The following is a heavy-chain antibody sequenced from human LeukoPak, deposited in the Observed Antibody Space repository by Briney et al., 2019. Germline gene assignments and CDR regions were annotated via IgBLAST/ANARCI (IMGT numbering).Heavy chain of an antibody. Sequence: PGGSLRLSCAASAFTFSSYAMSWVRQAPGKGLEWVSAISGSGGSTYYADSVKDRFTISRDNSKNTLYLQMNSLRAEDTAVYYCAKDPGSEMLGSFVVWGQATLVTVSS. J-gene: IGHJ4*02. CDR1: AFTFSSYA. CDR3: AKDPGSEMLGSFVV. D-gene: IGHD3-10*01. CDR2: ISGSGGST. V-gene: IGHV3-23*01.